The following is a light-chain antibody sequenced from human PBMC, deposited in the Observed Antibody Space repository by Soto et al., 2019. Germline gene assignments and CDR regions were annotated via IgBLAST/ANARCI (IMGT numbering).Light chain of an antibody. CDR3: KSVDKDLSAFV. V-gene: IGLV1-40*01. CDR2: DNT. Sequence: QSVLTQPPSVSGAPGERVTISCTGSSSDIGAGYRVRWYQQVPGTAPKLLIYDNTNRPSGVSVRFSGSESGTSASLAVTGLRAEDEGDYYWKSVDKDLSAFVFGGGTKLAV. J-gene: IGLJ2*01. CDR1: SSDIGAGYR.